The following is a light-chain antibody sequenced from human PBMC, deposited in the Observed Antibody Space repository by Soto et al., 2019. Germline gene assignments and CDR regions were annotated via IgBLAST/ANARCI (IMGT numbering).Light chain of an antibody. J-gene: IGLJ2*01. Sequence: QAVVTQPPSVSGAPGQRVTISCTGSSSNIGAGYDVHWYQRLPGTAPKLLIYRNSNRPSGVPDRFSGSKSATSASLAITGLQAEDEADYYCKSFDSSLYVVFGGGTKLTVL. CDR3: KSFDSSLYVV. CDR1: SSNIGAGYD. V-gene: IGLV1-40*01. CDR2: RNS.